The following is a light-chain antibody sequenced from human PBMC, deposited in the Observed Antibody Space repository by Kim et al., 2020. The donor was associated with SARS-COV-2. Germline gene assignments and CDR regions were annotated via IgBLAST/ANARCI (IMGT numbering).Light chain of an antibody. CDR2: DN. J-gene: IGLJ3*02. V-gene: IGLV1-40*01. CDR1: SSNIGAGFD. CDR3: QSYDSSLIWM. Sequence: QSVLTQPPSVSGAPGQSVTISCTGTSSNIGAGFDVHWYQQFPGTAPKLIIYDNNRPSGVSDRFSGSKSGTSASLTITGLQAEDEADYYCQSYDSSLIWMFGGGTQLTVL.